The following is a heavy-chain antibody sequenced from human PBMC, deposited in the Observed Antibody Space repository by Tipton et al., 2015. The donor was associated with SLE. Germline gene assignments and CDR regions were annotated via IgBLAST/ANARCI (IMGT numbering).Heavy chain of an antibody. D-gene: IGHD1-7*01. V-gene: IGHV4-31*02. CDR2: IYYSGST. Sequence: LRLSCTVSGGSISSGGYYWSWIRQHPGKGLEWIGYIYYSGSTYYNPSLKSRVTISVDTSKNQFSLKLSSVTAADTAVYYCARGWDYLDQAGIDYWGQGTLVTVSS. CDR1: GGSISSGGYY. J-gene: IGHJ4*02. CDR3: ARGWDYLDQAGIDY.